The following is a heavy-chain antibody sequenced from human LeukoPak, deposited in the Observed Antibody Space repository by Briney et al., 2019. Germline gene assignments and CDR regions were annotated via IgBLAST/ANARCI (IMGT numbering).Heavy chain of an antibody. D-gene: IGHD3-22*01. J-gene: IGHJ5*02. CDR2: ISAYNGNT. Sequence: ASVKVSCKASGYTFTSYGISWVRQAPGQRLEWMGWISAYNGNTNYAQKLQGRVTMTTDTSTSTAYMELRSLRSDDTAVYYCARDYYYDSSGPNWFDPWGQGTLVTVSS. CDR1: GYTFTSYG. CDR3: ARDYYYDSSGPNWFDP. V-gene: IGHV1-18*01.